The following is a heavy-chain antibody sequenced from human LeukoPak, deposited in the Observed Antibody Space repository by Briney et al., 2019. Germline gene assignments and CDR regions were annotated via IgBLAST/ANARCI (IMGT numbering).Heavy chain of an antibody. J-gene: IGHJ4*02. D-gene: IGHD6-19*01. CDR3: ARSSSGFENYFDY. Sequence: SETLSLTCAVSGGSISSGGYYWSWIRQPPGKGLEWIGYIYYSGSTNYNPSLKSRVTISVDTSKNQFPLKLSSVTAADTAVYYCARSSSGFENYFDYWGQGTLVTVSS. V-gene: IGHV4-61*08. CDR1: GGSISSGGYY. CDR2: IYYSGST.